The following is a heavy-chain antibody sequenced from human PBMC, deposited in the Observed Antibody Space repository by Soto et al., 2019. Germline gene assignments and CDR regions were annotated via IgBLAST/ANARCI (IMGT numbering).Heavy chain of an antibody. CDR3: AKVSRKGSAIDFDY. D-gene: IGHD3-10*01. V-gene: IGHV1-8*01. Sequence: QVQLVQSGAELKKPGASVKVSCKASGYTFSNYDMNWVRQATGQGPEWIGWVNPNNGDTGYAQKFQGRVTLTTDICTTTAYMELTSLRSEDTAIYYFAKVSRKGSAIDFDYWGQGTLITVSS. CDR1: GYTFSNYD. J-gene: IGHJ4*02. CDR2: VNPNNGDT.